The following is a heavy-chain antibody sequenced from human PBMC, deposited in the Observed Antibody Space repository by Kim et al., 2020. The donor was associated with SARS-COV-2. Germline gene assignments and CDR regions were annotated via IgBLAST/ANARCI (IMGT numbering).Heavy chain of an antibody. D-gene: IGHD4-4*01. V-gene: IGHV3-30-3*01. CDR2: ISYDGSNK. CDR3: ASTVTTTLFY. CDR1: GFTFSSYA. J-gene: IGHJ4*02. Sequence: GGSLRLSCAASGFTFSSYAMHWVRQAPGKGLEWVAVISYDGSNKYYADSVKGRFTISRDNSKNTLYLQMNSLRAEDTAVYYCASTVTTTLFYWGQGTRGT.